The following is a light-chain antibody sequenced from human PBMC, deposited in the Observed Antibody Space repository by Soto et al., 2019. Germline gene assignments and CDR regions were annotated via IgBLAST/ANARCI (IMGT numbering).Light chain of an antibody. V-gene: IGLV1-40*01. CDR1: SSNLGAGYD. J-gene: IGLJ2*01. Sequence: QSVLTQPPSVSGTPGQRVSISGTGTSSNLGAGYDVHWYQQLPGAAPRHLIFGNNVRPSGVPDRFSGSKSGTSASLAITGLQAEDEAIYHCQSYDGTLATSIFGAGTQLTVL. CDR3: QSYDGTLATSI. CDR2: GNN.